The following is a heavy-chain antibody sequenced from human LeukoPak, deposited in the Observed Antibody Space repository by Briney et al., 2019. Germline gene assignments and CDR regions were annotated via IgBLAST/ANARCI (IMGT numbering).Heavy chain of an antibody. Sequence: SETLSLTCTVSGGSISSYYWSWIPPPPGKGLEWIGYIYYSGSPHYNPSLKSRVTISVDTSKNQFSLKLSSVTAADTAVYYCARDIGIAARPSWFDPWGQGTLVTVSS. CDR2: IYYSGSP. V-gene: IGHV4-59*01. CDR3: ARDIGIAARPSWFDP. CDR1: GGSISSYY. J-gene: IGHJ5*02. D-gene: IGHD6-6*01.